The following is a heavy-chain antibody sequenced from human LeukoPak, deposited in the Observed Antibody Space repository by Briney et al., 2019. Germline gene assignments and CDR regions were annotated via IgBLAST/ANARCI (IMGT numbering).Heavy chain of an antibody. J-gene: IGHJ6*02. V-gene: IGHV4-59*08. CDR1: GGSISSYY. Sequence: PSETLSLTCTVSGGSISSYYWSWIRQPPGKGLEWIGYIYYSGSTNYNPSLKSRVTISVDTSKNQFSLKLSSVTAADTAVYYCASLGIAAAGSYYYGMDVWGQGTMVTVSS. CDR2: IYYSGST. CDR3: ASLGIAAAGSYYYGMDV. D-gene: IGHD6-13*01.